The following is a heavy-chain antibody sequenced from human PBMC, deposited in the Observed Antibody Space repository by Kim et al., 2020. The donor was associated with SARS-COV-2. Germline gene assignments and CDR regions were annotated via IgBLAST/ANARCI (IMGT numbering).Heavy chain of an antibody. D-gene: IGHD3-10*01. CDR2: TYYRSKWYN. CDR3: ASGITMVRGVMGSYYYYGMDV. CDR1: GDSVSSNSAA. Sequence: SQTLSLTCAISGDSVSSNSAAWNWIRQSPSRGLEWLGRTYYRSKWYNDYAVSVKSRITINPDTSKNQFSLQLNSVTPEDTAVYYCASGITMVRGVMGSYYYYGMDVWGQGTTVTVSS. V-gene: IGHV6-1*01. J-gene: IGHJ6*02.